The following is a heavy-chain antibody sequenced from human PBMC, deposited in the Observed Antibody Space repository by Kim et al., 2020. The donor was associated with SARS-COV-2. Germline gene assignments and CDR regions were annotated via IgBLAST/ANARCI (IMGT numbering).Heavy chain of an antibody. D-gene: IGHD5-12*01. Sequence: GGSLRLSCAASGFTFSSYGMHWVRQAPGKGLEWVAVIWYDGSNKYYADSVKGRFTISRDNSKNTLYLQMNSLRAEDKAVYYCSRDNLLIVDEVATMDYLGQGALVTVSS. CDR2: IWYDGSNK. CDR1: GFTFSSYG. J-gene: IGHJ4*02. V-gene: IGHV3-33*01. CDR3: SRDNLLIVDEVATMDY.